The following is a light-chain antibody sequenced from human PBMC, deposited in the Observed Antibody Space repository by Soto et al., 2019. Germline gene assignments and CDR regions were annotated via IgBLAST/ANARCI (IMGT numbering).Light chain of an antibody. V-gene: IGKV1-39*01. J-gene: IGKJ2*01. Sequence: DVRMTQSPSSLSASVGDRVTITCRASQRIRTSLNWYQQKPGKATKFLIYDASSLQSEVPSRFSGSGSVTDFTLTFSILQPEDFANYYCQQSYSVPPPFGQGTKLEI. CDR3: QQSYSVPPP. CDR1: QRIRTS. CDR2: DAS.